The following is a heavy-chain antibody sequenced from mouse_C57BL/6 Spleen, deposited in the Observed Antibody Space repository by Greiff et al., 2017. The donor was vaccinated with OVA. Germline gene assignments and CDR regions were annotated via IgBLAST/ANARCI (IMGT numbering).Heavy chain of an antibody. CDR1: GYSITSGYY. CDR3: ARDRGYYGSSPFDY. D-gene: IGHD1-1*01. J-gene: IGHJ2*01. CDR2: ISYDGSN. Sequence: EVKLMESGPGLVKPSQSLSLTCSVTGYSITSGYYWNWIRQFPGNKLEWMGYISYDGSNNYNPSLKNRISITRDTSKNQFFLKLNSVTTEDTATYYCARDRGYYGSSPFDYWGQGTTLTVSS. V-gene: IGHV3-6*01.